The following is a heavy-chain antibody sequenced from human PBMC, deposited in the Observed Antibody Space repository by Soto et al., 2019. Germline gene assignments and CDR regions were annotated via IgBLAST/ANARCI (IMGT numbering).Heavy chain of an antibody. CDR2: IIPIFGTA. CDR1: GGTFSSYA. V-gene: IGHV1-69*13. CDR3: ARDLSGSYYIHRFDP. Sequence: SVKVSCKASGGTFSSYAISWVRQAPGQGLEWMGGIIPIFGTANYAQKFQGRVTITADESTSTAYMELSSLRSEDTAVYYCARDLSGSYYIHRFDPWGQGTLVTVSS. D-gene: IGHD3-10*01. J-gene: IGHJ5*02.